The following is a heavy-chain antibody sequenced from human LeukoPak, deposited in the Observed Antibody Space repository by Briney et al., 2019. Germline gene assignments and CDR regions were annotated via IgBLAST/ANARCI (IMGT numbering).Heavy chain of an antibody. CDR3: ARVPHYYFGYGYFDS. CDR1: GGSISSSSCY. V-gene: IGHV4-39*01. CDR2: IYYSGST. D-gene: IGHD3-10*01. Sequence: SETLSLTCTVSGGSISSSSCYWGWIRQPPGKGLEWIGSIYYSGSTYYNPSLKSRVTISVDTSKNQFSLKLSSVTAADAAVYYCARVPHYYFGYGYFDSWGQGTLVTVSS. J-gene: IGHJ4*02.